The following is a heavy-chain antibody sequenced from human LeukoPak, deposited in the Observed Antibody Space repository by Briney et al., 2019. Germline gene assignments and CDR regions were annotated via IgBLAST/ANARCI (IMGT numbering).Heavy chain of an antibody. J-gene: IGHJ4*02. Sequence: GSLRLSCAASGFTFSSCSFNWVRQAPGKGLEWVSSIGPTGTDRYYADSVRGRFTISRYNAKNSMYLQMDSLRDEDTAVYYCATETIGRHYDYWGQGTLLTVSS. D-gene: IGHD1-14*01. V-gene: IGHV3-21*01. CDR3: ATETIGRHYDY. CDR1: GFTFSSCS. CDR2: IGPTGTDR.